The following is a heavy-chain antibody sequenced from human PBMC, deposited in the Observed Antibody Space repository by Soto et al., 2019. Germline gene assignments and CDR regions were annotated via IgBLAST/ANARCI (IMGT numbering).Heavy chain of an antibody. CDR1: GFPFSSTD. CDR2: IDGSGGTT. J-gene: IGHJ5*02. D-gene: IGHD3-10*01. CDR3: AKNSGWFNT. Sequence: GGSLRLSCAASGFPFSSTDMTWAREAPGKGLEWVSTIDGSGGTTYYADSVKGRFTISRDNAITTVFLQMNSLRADGTALYFCAKNSGWFNTWGQGALVTVSS. V-gene: IGHV3-23*01.